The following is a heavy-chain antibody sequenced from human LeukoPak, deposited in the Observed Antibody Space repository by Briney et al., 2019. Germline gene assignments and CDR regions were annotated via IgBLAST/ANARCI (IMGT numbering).Heavy chain of an antibody. V-gene: IGHV3-74*01. D-gene: IGHD5-24*01. Sequence: PGGSLRLSCAASGFTFSSYWMHWVRHGPGKGLLWVSRIDSDGSSTSYADSVKGRSTISRDNAKSTLYLQMNSLRAEDTALYYCVRDRGADDAFDIWGQGTVVTVSS. J-gene: IGHJ3*02. CDR3: VRDRGADDAFDI. CDR1: GFTFSSYW. CDR2: IDSDGSST.